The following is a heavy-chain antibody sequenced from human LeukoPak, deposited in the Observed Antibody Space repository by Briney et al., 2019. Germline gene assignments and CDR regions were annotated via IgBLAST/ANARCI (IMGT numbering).Heavy chain of an antibody. CDR1: GFTFSDYW. V-gene: IGHV3-74*01. J-gene: IGHJ3*02. Sequence: PGGSLRLSCAASGFTFSDYWMHWVRQAPGKGLVWVSYIKTDGSSTSYADSVKGRFTISRDNAKDTLYLQMNSLRAEDTALYHCARAVYYDFWSGSPDDAFDIWGQGTMVTVSS. CDR2: IKTDGSST. CDR3: ARAVYYDFWSGSPDDAFDI. D-gene: IGHD3-3*01.